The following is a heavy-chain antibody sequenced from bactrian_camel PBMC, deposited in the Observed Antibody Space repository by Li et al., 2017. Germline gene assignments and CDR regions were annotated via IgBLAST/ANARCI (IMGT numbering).Heavy chain of an antibody. CDR2: IIKGVTT. J-gene: IGHJ4*01. Sequence: DVQLVESGGGSVQPGGSLTLSCTASGFTYTTYCMAWFRQAPGKERERVARIIKGVTTLYHDSVKGRFTISQDNAKNMLYLQMNSLQPEDTAMYYCTASDSPILCAYNYWGQGTQVTVS. CDR1: GFTYTTYC. V-gene: IGHV3S67*01. CDR3: TASDSPILCAYNY.